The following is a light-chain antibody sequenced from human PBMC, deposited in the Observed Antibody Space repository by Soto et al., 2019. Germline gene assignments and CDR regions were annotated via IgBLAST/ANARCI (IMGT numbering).Light chain of an antibody. CDR1: SSDVGGHNY. Sequence: QSALTQPPSAAGSPGQSVTISCTGTSSDVGGHNYVSWYQQHPGKAPKLMIYDVSKRPSGVPDRFSGSKSGNTASLTASGLQAEDEADYYCSSYAGSNNLYVFGTGTKLTVL. CDR2: DVS. CDR3: SSYAGSNNLYV. J-gene: IGLJ1*01. V-gene: IGLV2-8*01.